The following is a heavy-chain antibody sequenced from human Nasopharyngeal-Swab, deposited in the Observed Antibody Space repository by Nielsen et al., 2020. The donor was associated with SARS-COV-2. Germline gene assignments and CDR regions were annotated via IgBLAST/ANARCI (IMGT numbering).Heavy chain of an antibody. Sequence: GESLKISCVASGVIFSKYWMHWVRQAPGKGLVWVSRVNQDGSRTDYADSVRGRFTISRDNAKNTLYLQMNSLRVEDTAVYYCAKSASLLQYLTFDYWGQGTLVTVSS. CDR2: VNQDGSRT. V-gene: IGHV3-74*01. CDR1: GVIFSKYW. CDR3: AKSASLLQYLTFDY. J-gene: IGHJ4*02. D-gene: IGHD4-11*01.